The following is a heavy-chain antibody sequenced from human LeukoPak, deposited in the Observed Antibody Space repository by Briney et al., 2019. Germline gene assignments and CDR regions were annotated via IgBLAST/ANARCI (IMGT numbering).Heavy chain of an antibody. CDR2: IYHSGST. Sequence: SETLSLTRAVCGRPHQCYYWRWMGPPPGRGVAWIGEIYHSGSTNYNPSLKSRLTISVDTSKNQFSLKLSSLTAADTAVYYCARGRHLYYYGSGSYYKPADYWGQGTLVTVSS. V-gene: IGHV4-34*01. D-gene: IGHD3-10*01. J-gene: IGHJ4*02. CDR1: GRPHQCYY. CDR3: ARGRHLYYYGSGSYYKPADY.